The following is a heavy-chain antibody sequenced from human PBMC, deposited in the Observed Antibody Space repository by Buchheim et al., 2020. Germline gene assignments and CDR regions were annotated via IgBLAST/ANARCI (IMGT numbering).Heavy chain of an antibody. CDR1: GYVFTSYH. V-gene: IGHV1-46*01. CDR3: GLGSETYPLVDY. J-gene: IGHJ4*02. CDR2: ISPNIGET. Sequence: IQLVQSGAEVRKPGASVKISCRTSGYVFTSYHIHWVRQVPDQGLESMGIISPNIGETRDTQKFQARLPLPRDTSTRPVYMELSSLRSEDTAIYYCGLGSETYPLVDYWGQGTL. D-gene: IGHD3-10*01.